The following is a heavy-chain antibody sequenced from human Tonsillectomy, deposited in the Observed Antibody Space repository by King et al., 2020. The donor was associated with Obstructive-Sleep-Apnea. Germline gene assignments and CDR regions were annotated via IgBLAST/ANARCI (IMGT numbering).Heavy chain of an antibody. Sequence: VQLVESGGGLAQPGGSLRLSCAVSGFTFSNYAMTWVRQAPGKGLEWVSAISDSGGYTYYADSVKGRFTISRDNSKNTLYLQINSLRAEDTAVYYCARLPGSDTLTGFYTDWFDPWGQGTQVTVSS. V-gene: IGHV3-23*04. CDR2: ISDSGGYT. CDR3: ARLPGSDTLTGFYTDWFDP. CDR1: GFTFSNYA. D-gene: IGHD3-9*01. J-gene: IGHJ5*02.